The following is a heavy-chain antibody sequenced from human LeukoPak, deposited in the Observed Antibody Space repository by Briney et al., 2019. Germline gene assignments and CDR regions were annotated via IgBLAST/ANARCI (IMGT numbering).Heavy chain of an antibody. V-gene: IGHV1-46*01. Sequence: ASVKVSCKASGYTFTSYYMHWVRQAPGQGLEWMGIINPSGGSTSYAQKFQGRVTMTRDTSTSTVYMELRSLRSDDTAVYYCARKPVSFWSGYYCDYWGQGTLVTVSS. CDR2: INPSGGST. J-gene: IGHJ4*02. D-gene: IGHD3-3*01. CDR1: GYTFTSYY. CDR3: ARKPVSFWSGYYCDY.